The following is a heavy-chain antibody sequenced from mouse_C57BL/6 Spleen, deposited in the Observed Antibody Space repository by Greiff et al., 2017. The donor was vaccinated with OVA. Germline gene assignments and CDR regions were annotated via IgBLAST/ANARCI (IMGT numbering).Heavy chain of an antibody. D-gene: IGHD1-1*01. CDR3: AKSYYGSSYEAMDY. J-gene: IGHJ4*01. CDR1: GFSLTSYG. Sequence: VKLMESGPGLVQPSQSLSITCTVSGFSLTSYGVHWVRQSPGKGLEWLGVIWRGGSTDYNAAFMSRLSITKDNSKSQVFFKMNSLQADDTAIYYCAKSYYGSSYEAMDYWGQGTSVTVSS. CDR2: IWRGGST. V-gene: IGHV2-5*01.